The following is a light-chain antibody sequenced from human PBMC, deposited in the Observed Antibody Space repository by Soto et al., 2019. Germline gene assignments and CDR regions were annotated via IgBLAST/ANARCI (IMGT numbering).Light chain of an antibody. CDR2: KAS. CDR1: QTISSW. CDR3: QHYNSYSEA. V-gene: IGKV1-5*03. Sequence: DIQMTQSPSTLSGSVGYRVTITCRASQTISSWLAWYQQKPGKAPKLLIYKASTLKSGVPSRFSGSGSGTEFTLTISSLQTDDFATYYCQHYNSYSEAFGQGTKLELK. J-gene: IGKJ1*01.